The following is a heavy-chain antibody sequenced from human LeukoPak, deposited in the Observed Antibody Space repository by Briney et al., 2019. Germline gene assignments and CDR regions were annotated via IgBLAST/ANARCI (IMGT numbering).Heavy chain of an antibody. Sequence: GGSLRLSCAASGFTFSSYSMNWVRQAPGKGLEWVSSISSSSYIYYADSVKGRFTISRDNAKNSLYLQMNSLRAEDTAVYYCARDGTGPSLFDYWGQGTLVTVSS. D-gene: IGHD1-1*01. CDR2: ISSSSYI. J-gene: IGHJ4*02. CDR1: GFTFSSYS. CDR3: ARDGTGPSLFDY. V-gene: IGHV3-21*01.